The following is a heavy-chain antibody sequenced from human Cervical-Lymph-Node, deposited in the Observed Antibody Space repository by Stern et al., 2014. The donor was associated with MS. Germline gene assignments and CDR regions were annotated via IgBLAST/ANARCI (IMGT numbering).Heavy chain of an antibody. CDR2: ITTNTGNP. J-gene: IGHJ4*02. Sequence: QVQLLQPGSELKKPGASVKVSCKASGYTFTTYAINWVRQATGQGLEWMGWITTNTGNPTYAQGFTGRFVFSLDSSVSTAYLQISSLKAEDTAVYYCARDMFYDSGQTGYWGQGTLVTVSS. V-gene: IGHV7-4-1*02. CDR1: GYTFTTYA. D-gene: IGHD3-10*01. CDR3: ARDMFYDSGQTGY.